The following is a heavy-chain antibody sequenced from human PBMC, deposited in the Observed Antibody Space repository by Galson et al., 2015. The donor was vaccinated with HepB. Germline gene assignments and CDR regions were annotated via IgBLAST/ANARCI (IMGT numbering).Heavy chain of an antibody. V-gene: IGHV3-33*01. D-gene: IGHD2-21*01. Sequence: SLRLSCAASGFTFSSYGMHWVRQAPGKGLEWVAVIWYDGSNKYYADSVKGRFTISRDNSKNTLYLQMNSLRAEDTAVYYCARGHIYYYYGMDVWGQGTTVTVSS. CDR2: IWYDGSNK. CDR3: ARGHIYYYYGMDV. CDR1: GFTFSSYG. J-gene: IGHJ6*02.